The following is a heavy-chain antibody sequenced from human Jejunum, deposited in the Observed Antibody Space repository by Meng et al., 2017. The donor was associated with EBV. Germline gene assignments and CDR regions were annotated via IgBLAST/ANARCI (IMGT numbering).Heavy chain of an antibody. J-gene: IGHJ4*02. D-gene: IGHD2-21*01. V-gene: IGHV2-5*02. CDR1: GFSLSTSGVG. CDR3: ARRVGGGNCGGDNCLYDY. CDR2: IYWDDEK. Sequence: QITLKESGPTLGKPTQPFTLTCTFSGFSLSTSGVGVGWIRQPPGKALEWLALIYWDDEKRYSPSLKSRLTITKDSSKNQVVLTMTNMDPADTATYYCARRVGGGNCGGDNCLYDYWGQGTLVTVSS.